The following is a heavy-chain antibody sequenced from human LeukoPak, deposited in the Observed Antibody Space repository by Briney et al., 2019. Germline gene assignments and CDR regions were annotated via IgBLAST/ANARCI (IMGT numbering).Heavy chain of an antibody. V-gene: IGHV3-66*04. CDR2: IHTTGGT. CDR1: GFTVSNEN. D-gene: IGHD3-16*01. J-gene: IGHJ5*02. Sequence: PGGSLRLSCAVSGFTVSNENINWVRQAPGKVLEWVSIIHTTGGTNYADPVEGRFTISRDNSKNTVYLQMNSLRVEDTAVYYCARHRELGAWGQGTLVTVSS. CDR3: ARHRELGA.